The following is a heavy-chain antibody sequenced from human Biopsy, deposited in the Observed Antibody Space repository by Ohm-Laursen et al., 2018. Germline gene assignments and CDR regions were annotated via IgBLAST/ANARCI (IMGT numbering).Heavy chain of an antibody. CDR3: AADINVWNVNY. CDR1: GYAVTEFS. V-gene: IGHV1-24*01. CDR2: FATENGKT. D-gene: IGHD1-1*01. J-gene: IGHJ4*02. Sequence: SVTPSRTVSGYAVTEFSMHWVRQAPGKGLEWMGGFATENGKTIYAQKFQGRVTMTEDTSTDTAYMELSSLRSEDTAVYYCAADINVWNVNYWGQGTQVTVSS.